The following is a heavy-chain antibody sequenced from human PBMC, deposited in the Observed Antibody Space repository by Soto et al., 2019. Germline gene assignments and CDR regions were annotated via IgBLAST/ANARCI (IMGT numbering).Heavy chain of an antibody. CDR2: IYSGGST. V-gene: IGHV3-53*01. D-gene: IGHD3-10*01. J-gene: IGHJ6*04. CDR1: GFTVSSNY. CDR3: ARDGRFGELEYYYYDGMDV. Sequence: EVQLVESGGGLIQPGGSLRLSCAASGFTVSSNYMSWVRQAPGKGLEWVSVIYSGGSTYYADSVKGRFTISRDNSKNTLYLHMNSLRAEDTAVYYCARDGRFGELEYYYYDGMDVWGEGTTVTVSS.